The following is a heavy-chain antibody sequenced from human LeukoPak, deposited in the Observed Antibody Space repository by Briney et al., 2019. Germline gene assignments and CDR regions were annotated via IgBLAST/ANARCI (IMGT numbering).Heavy chain of an antibody. CDR1: GFIFSSFW. Sequence: PGGSLRLSCTAAGFIFSSFWMAWVRQAPGKGLELVANIKPDGSLQFYGDSVKGRFTISRDNAKNSLYLQMNNLRAEDTALYYCATSYDSSGCDWGQGTLVTVSS. CDR3: ATSYDSSGCD. J-gene: IGHJ4*02. CDR2: IKPDGSLQ. D-gene: IGHD3-22*01. V-gene: IGHV3-7*01.